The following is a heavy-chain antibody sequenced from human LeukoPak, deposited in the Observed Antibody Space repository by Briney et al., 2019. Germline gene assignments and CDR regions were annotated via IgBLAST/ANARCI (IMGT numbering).Heavy chain of an antibody. D-gene: IGHD2-15*01. V-gene: IGHV3-74*01. J-gene: IGHJ5*02. CDR1: GFTFSSYW. CDR2: INSDGSST. CDR3: ARGLGYCSGGSCKENWFDP. Sequence: GGSLRLSCAASGFTFSSYWMHWVRQAPGKGLVWVSRINSDGSSTSYADSVKGRFTISRDNAKNTLYLQMNSLRAEDTAVYYCARGLGYCSGGSCKENWFDPWGQGTLVTVSS.